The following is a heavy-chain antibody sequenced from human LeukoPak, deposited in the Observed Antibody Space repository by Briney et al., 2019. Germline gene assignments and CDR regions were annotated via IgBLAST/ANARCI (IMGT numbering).Heavy chain of an antibody. J-gene: IGHJ4*02. V-gene: IGHV3-30*04. CDR3: AKDRVLRYFDWLFDLDY. Sequence: GGSLRLSCEASGLTFSTNAMHWLRQAPGMGLEWVALISDDGTDKYYADSLKGRFTISRDNSKNTLYLQMNSLRAEDTAVYYCAKDRVLRYFDWLFDLDYWGQGTLVTVSS. CDR1: GLTFSTNA. CDR2: ISDDGTDK. D-gene: IGHD3-9*01.